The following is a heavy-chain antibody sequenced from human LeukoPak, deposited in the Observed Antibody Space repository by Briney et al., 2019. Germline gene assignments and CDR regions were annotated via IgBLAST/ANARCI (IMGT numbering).Heavy chain of an antibody. D-gene: IGHD3-22*01. CDR2: ISAYNGNT. J-gene: IGHJ4*02. Sequence: ASVKVSCKASGYTFTSYGISWVRQAPGQGLEWMGWISAYNGNTNYAQKLQGRVTMTTDTSTSTAYMELRGLRSDDTAVYYCARDRIISGDYYDSSGYLEWGQGTLVTVSS. CDR1: GYTFTSYG. CDR3: ARDRIISGDYYDSSGYLE. V-gene: IGHV1-18*01.